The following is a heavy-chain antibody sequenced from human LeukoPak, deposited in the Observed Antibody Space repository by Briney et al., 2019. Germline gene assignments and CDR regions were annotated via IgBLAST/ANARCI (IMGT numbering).Heavy chain of an antibody. D-gene: IGHD3-10*01. CDR3: ATSLPEGVRGVMGLGNWFDP. CDR1: GGSISSSSYY. J-gene: IGHJ5*02. Sequence: PSETLSLTCTVSGGSISSSSYYWGWIRQPPGKGLEWIGSIYYSGSTYYNPSLKSRVTISVDTSKNQFSLKLSSVTAADTAVYYCATSLPEGVRGVMGLGNWFDPWGQGTLVTVSS. CDR2: IYYSGST. V-gene: IGHV4-39*01.